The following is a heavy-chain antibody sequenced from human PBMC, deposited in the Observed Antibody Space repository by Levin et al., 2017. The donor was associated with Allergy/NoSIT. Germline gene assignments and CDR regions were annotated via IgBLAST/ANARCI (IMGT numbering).Heavy chain of an antibody. J-gene: IGHJ4*02. CDR2: IWYDGSNK. V-gene: IGHV3-33*01. CDR1: GFTFSSYG. CDR3: ARASVGREADY. D-gene: IGHD1-26*01. Sequence: GASVKVSCAASGFTFSSYGMHWVRQAPGKGLEWVAVIWYDGSNKYYADSVKGRFTISRDNSKNTLYLQMNSLRAEDTAVYYCARASVGREADYWGQGTLVTVSS.